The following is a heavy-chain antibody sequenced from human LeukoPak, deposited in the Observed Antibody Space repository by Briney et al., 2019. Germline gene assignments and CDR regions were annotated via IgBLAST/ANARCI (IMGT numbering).Heavy chain of an antibody. CDR2: IIPIFGTA. D-gene: IGHD2/OR15-2a*01. V-gene: IGHV1-69*13. J-gene: IGHJ3*02. CDR1: GGTFSSYA. CDR3: ARESHFYDAFDI. Sequence: SVKVSCKASGGTFSSYAISWVRQAPGQGLEWMGGIIPIFGTANYAQKFQGRVTITADESTSTAYMELSSLRSEDTAVYYCARESHFYDAFDIWGQGTMVTVSS.